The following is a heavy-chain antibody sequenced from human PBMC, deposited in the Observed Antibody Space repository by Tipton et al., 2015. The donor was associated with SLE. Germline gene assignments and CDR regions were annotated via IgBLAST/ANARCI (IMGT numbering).Heavy chain of an antibody. CDR3: ARSPVDYWNGYSA. J-gene: IGHJ4*02. CDR1: GFTFSNYA. CDR2: ITGSGGRT. Sequence: SLRLSCVASGFTFSNYAMSWVRQAPGKGLEWISAITGSGGRTYYKDSVKGRFTISRDNSKDSLYLQMNALRAEDTAVYYCARSPVDYWNGYSAWGQGTLVAVSS. V-gene: IGHV3-23*01. D-gene: IGHD3-3*01.